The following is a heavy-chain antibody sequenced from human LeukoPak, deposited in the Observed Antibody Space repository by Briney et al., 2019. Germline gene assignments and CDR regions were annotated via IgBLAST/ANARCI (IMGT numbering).Heavy chain of an antibody. D-gene: IGHD4-17*01. V-gene: IGHV3-23*01. CDR1: GFTFSSYA. CDR3: AKGRPGYGDYGY. J-gene: IGHJ4*02. Sequence: PAGGSLRLSCAASGFTFSSYAMSWVRQAPGKGLEWVSAISGSGGSTYYADSVKGRFTISRDNSKNTLYLQMNSLRAEDTAVYYCAKGRPGYGDYGYWGQGTLVTVSS. CDR2: ISGSGGST.